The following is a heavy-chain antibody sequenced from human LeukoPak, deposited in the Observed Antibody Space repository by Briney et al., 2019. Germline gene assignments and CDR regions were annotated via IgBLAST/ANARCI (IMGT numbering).Heavy chain of an antibody. CDR3: ARVGGTNYYYYGMDF. J-gene: IGHJ6*02. CDR1: GGSISNYY. CDR2: IYYSGST. Sequence: PSETLSLTCTVSGGSISNYYWSWIRQPPGKGLEWIGYIYYSGSTNYNPSLKSRVTISVDTSKNQFSLKLSSVTAADTAVYYCARVGGTNYYYYGMDFWGQGTTVTVSS. V-gene: IGHV4-59*01. D-gene: IGHD1-26*01.